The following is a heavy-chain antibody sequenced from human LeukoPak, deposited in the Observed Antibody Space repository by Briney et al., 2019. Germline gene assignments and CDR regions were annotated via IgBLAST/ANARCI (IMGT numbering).Heavy chain of an antibody. CDR1: GFTFSTYS. CDR3: ARDRGKTSPYYYVDV. D-gene: IGHD4-23*01. V-gene: IGHV3-21*01. CDR2: ISSSSSYM. Sequence: PGGSLRLSCAVSGFTFSTYSMHWVRQAPGKGLEWVSSISSSSSYMNYADSVTGRFTISRDNAENSLYLQMNSLRAEDTAVYYCARDRGKTSPYYYVDVWGKGTTVTVSS. J-gene: IGHJ6*03.